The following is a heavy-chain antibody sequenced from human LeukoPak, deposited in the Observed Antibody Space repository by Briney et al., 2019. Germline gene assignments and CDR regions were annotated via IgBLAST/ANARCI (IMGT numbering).Heavy chain of an antibody. Sequence: PSETLSLTCTVSGGSISSYYWSWIRQPAGKGLEWIGRIYTSGSTNYNPSLKSRVTMSVDTSKNQFSLKLSSVTAADTAVYYCARVTLSMGENGFDLWGQGTMVTVSP. CDR2: IYTSGST. J-gene: IGHJ3*01. CDR1: GGSISSYY. V-gene: IGHV4-4*07. D-gene: IGHD2/OR15-2a*01. CDR3: ARVTLSMGENGFDL.